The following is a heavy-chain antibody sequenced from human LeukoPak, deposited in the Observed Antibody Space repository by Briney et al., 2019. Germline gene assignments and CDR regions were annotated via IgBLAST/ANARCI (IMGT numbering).Heavy chain of an antibody. CDR1: GFTFSNNW. Sequence: PGGSLRLSCAASGFTFSNNWMSWVRQAPGKGLEWVANIKQDGSEKYYADSVKGRFTISRDTAKNSLYLQMNSLRAEDTAVYYCVRDIVILPAAMEGHDAFDVWGQGTMVTVSS. CDR2: IKQDGSEK. CDR3: VRDIVILPAAMEGHDAFDV. J-gene: IGHJ3*01. D-gene: IGHD2-2*01. V-gene: IGHV3-7*01.